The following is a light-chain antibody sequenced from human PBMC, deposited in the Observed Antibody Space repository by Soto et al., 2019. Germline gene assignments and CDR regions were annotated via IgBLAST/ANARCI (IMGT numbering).Light chain of an antibody. Sequence: QSALTQPASVSGSPGQSITISCTGTSSDVGGYNLVSWYQQHPGKAPKLMIYEVTDRPSGVSNRFSGSKSGSTASLTISGLQAEDEADYYCSSYTSRNTLAFGGGTKVTVL. V-gene: IGLV2-14*01. CDR1: SSDVGGYNL. J-gene: IGLJ2*01. CDR3: SSYTSRNTLA. CDR2: EVT.